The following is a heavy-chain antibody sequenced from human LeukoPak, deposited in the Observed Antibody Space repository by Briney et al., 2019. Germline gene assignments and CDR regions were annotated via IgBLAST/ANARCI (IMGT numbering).Heavy chain of an antibody. D-gene: IGHD6-6*01. CDR2: INPNSGGT. V-gene: IGHV1-2*02. J-gene: IGHJ5*02. Sequence: ASVKVSCKASGYTFTGYYMHWVRQAPGQGLEWMGWINPNSGGTNYAQKFQGRVTMTRDTSISTAYMELSRLRSDDTAVYYCARSAHIAARPGTNWFDPWGQGTLVTVSS. CDR3: ARSAHIAARPGTNWFDP. CDR1: GYTFTGYY.